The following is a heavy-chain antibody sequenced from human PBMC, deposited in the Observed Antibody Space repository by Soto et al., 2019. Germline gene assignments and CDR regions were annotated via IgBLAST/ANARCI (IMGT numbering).Heavy chain of an antibody. CDR3: ARDPVLITIFGVAPFDY. Sequence: ASVKVSCKASGYTFTSYGISWVRQAPGQGLEWMGWISAYNGNTNYAQKLQGRVTMTTDTSTSTAYMELRSLRSDDTAVYYCARDPVLITIFGVAPFDYCGTGPLLTLS. CDR2: ISAYNGNT. V-gene: IGHV1-18*01. J-gene: IGHJ4*02. CDR1: GYTFTSYG. D-gene: IGHD3-3*01.